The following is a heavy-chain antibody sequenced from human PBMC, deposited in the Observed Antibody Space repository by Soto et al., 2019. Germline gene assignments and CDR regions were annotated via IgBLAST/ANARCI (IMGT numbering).Heavy chain of an antibody. CDR2: VDPSDSYV. D-gene: IGHD6-13*01. J-gene: IGHJ3*02. V-gene: IGHV5-10-1*01. CDR1: GYTFSNYW. Sequence: GESLKISCEGSGYTFSNYWISWVRQLPGKGLEWLGKVDPSDSYVNYSPSFQGHVTVSVDKSISTAYLQWSSLKASDSAMYYCARRLYSSNWRDDAFDIWGQGTMVTVSS. CDR3: ARRLYSSNWRDDAFDI.